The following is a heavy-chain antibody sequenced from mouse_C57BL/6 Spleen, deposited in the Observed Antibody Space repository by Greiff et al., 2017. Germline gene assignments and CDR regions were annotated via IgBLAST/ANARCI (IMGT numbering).Heavy chain of an antibody. CDR1: GYTFTSYW. D-gene: IGHD2-2*01. J-gene: IGHJ4*01. V-gene: IGHV1-50*01. Sequence: QVQLQQPGAELVKPGASVKLSCKASGYTFTSYWMQWVKQRPGQGLEWIGEIDPSDSYTNYNQKFKGKATLTVDTSSSTAYMQLSSLPSEDSAVYDWARGNGYDGGAYAMDYWGQGTSVTVSS. CDR3: ARGNGYDGGAYAMDY. CDR2: IDPSDSYT.